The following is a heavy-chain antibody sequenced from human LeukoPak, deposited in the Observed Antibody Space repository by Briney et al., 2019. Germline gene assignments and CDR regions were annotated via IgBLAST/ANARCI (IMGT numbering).Heavy chain of an antibody. D-gene: IGHD3-10*01. Sequence: GASVKVSCKASGYTFTGYYMHWVRQAPGQGLEWMGWINPNSGGTNYAQKFQGRVTMTRDASISTAYMELSRLRSDDTAVYYCARDGVVLLWFGVRHNNWFDPWGQGTLVTVSS. V-gene: IGHV1-2*02. CDR2: INPNSGGT. CDR3: ARDGVVLLWFGVRHNNWFDP. J-gene: IGHJ5*02. CDR1: GYTFTGYY.